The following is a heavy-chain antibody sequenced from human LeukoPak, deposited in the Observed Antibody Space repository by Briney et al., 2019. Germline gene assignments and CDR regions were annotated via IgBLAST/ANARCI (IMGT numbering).Heavy chain of an antibody. V-gene: IGHV1-18*01. Sequence: ASVKASCKASGYTFTSYGISWVRQAPGQGLEWMGWISAYNGNTNYAQKLQGRVTMTTDTSTSTAYMELRSLRSDDTAVYYCARDPRDYTKSHTGRYPYYYYMDVWGKGTTVTVSS. CDR3: ARDPRDYTKSHTGRYPYYYYMDV. J-gene: IGHJ6*03. CDR2: ISAYNGNT. CDR1: GYTFTSYG. D-gene: IGHD2-2*02.